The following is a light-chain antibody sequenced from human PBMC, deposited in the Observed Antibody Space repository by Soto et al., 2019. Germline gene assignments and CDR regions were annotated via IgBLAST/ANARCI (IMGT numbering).Light chain of an antibody. V-gene: IGKV4-1*01. J-gene: IGKJ4*01. CDR3: QQYYNTPLT. Sequence: DIVMTQSPDSLAVSLGERATINCKSSQSVLYSSNNKNYLAWYQQTPGQPPKLLIYWASTRESGVPDRFSGSGSGTDFTLPISSLQAEDVAVYYCQQYYNTPLTFGGGTKVEIK. CDR2: WAS. CDR1: QSVLYSSNNKNY.